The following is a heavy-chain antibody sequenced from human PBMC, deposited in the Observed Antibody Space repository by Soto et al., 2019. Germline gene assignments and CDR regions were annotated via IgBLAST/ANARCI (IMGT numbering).Heavy chain of an antibody. J-gene: IGHJ6*02. CDR2: ISYDGSNK. CDR3: AKDLGSGKPYYYYAMDV. V-gene: IGHV3-30*18. Sequence: QGQLVESGGGVVQPGTSLRLSCEASGFIFSRYGMHWVRQAPGKGLEWVAVISYDGSNKYYAESVKGRFFISRDKSENTLYLQMNSLRAEDTAVYYCAKDLGSGKPYYYYAMDVWGQGTTVTVSS. CDR1: GFIFSRYG. D-gene: IGHD3-10*01.